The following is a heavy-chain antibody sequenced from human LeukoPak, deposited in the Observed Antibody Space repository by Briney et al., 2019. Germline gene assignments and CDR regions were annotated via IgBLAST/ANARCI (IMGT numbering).Heavy chain of an antibody. CDR2: IKQDGSES. V-gene: IGHV3-7*01. CDR3: ARTHDYYYYMDV. J-gene: IGHJ6*03. CDR1: GFTFSIYW. D-gene: IGHD3-3*01. Sequence: GGSLRLSCAASGFTFSIYWMSWVRQAPGKGPEWVANIKQDGSESYYVDSVKGRFTISRDNAKNSLYLQMNSLRAEDTAVYYCARTHDYYYYMDVWGKGTTVTVSS.